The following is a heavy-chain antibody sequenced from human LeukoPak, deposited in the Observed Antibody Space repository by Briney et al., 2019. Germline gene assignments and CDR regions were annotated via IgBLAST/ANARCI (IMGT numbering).Heavy chain of an antibody. J-gene: IGHJ3*01. Sequence: GGSLRLSCAASGFTFSSYWMHWVRHAPGKGLVWVSRINSDGSSTIYADSVKGRFTISRDNIKNSLYLQMDSLRAEDTAVYYCARGFRAFDFWAQGTLVTVSS. CDR3: ARGFRAFDF. V-gene: IGHV3-74*01. CDR1: GFTFSSYW. CDR2: INSDGSST.